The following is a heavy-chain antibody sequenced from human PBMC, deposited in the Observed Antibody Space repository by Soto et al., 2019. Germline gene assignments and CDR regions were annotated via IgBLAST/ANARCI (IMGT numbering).Heavy chain of an antibody. D-gene: IGHD6-13*01. CDR3: ARFSWEGIXAAGLDY. CDR2: ISAYNGNT. J-gene: IGHJ4*02. V-gene: IGHV1-18*01. Sequence: ASVKVSCKASGYTFTSYCISWVRQAPGQGLEWMGWISAYNGNTNYAQKLQGRVTMTTDTSTSTAYMELRSLRSDDTAVYYCARFSWEGIXAAGLDYWGQGTLVTVSS. CDR1: GYTFTSYC.